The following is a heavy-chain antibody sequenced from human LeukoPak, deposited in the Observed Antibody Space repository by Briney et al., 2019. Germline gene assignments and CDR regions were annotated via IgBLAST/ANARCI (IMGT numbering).Heavy chain of an antibody. Sequence: SGGSLRLSCAASGFTFSRHGMHWVRQAPGKGLEWVSLISGDGGSTYYADSVKGRFTISRDNSKNSLYLQMNSLRTEDTALYYCALSSSSAFDYWGQGTLVTVSS. CDR1: GFTFSRHG. CDR2: ISGDGGST. D-gene: IGHD6-6*01. J-gene: IGHJ4*02. CDR3: ALSSSSAFDY. V-gene: IGHV3-43*02.